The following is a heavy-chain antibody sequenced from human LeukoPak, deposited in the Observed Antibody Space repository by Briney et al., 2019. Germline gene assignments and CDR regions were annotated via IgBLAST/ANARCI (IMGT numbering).Heavy chain of an antibody. CDR2: IYSGGST. CDR3: ARAPLGDIDY. J-gene: IGHJ4*02. D-gene: IGHD2-21*02. CDR1: GFTVSSNY. Sequence: PGGSPRLSCAASGFTVSSNYMSWVRRAPGKGLEWVSVIYSGGSTYYADSVKGRFTISRDNSKNTLYLQMNSLRAEDTAVYYCARAPLGDIDYWGQGTLVTVSS. V-gene: IGHV3-53*01.